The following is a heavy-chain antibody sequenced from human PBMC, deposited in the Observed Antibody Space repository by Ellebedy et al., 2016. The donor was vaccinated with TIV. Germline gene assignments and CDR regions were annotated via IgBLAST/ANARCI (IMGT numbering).Heavy chain of an antibody. CDR3: VKDRGSRDLKYYYYDLDV. V-gene: IGHV3-30*04. CDR2: ISDDAIYK. J-gene: IGHJ6*01. Sequence: GESLKISCQASGFNFGTYAIHWVRHAPGKGLEWVTAISDDAIYKYYADSVQGRFTVSRDNSKTTLYLEMNNLRSEDTAVYYCVKDRGSRDLKYYYYDLDVWGQGTTVTVSS. CDR1: GFNFGTYA. D-gene: IGHD3-10*01.